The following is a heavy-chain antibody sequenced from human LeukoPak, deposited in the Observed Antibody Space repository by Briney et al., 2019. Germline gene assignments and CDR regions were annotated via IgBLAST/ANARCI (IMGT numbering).Heavy chain of an antibody. J-gene: IGHJ4*02. CDR3: AKGRLMVYAPFDY. CDR1: GFTFSSYA. CDR2: ISGSGGST. Sequence: PGGSLRLSCAASGFTFSSYAMSWVRQAPGKGLEWVSAISGSGGSTYYADSVKGRFTISRDNSKNTLYLQMNSLKAEDTAVYYCAKGRLMVYAPFDYWGQGTLVTVSS. V-gene: IGHV3-23*01. D-gene: IGHD2-8*01.